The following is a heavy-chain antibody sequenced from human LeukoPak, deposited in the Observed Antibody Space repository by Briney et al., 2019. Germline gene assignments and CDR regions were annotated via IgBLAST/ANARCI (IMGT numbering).Heavy chain of an antibody. J-gene: IGHJ4*02. V-gene: IGHV3-7*01. D-gene: IGHD3-10*01. CDR3: AKAGYGSGSSSFDQ. CDR1: GFTFSDYW. Sequence: GGSLRLSCAASGFTFSDYWMSWVRQAPGKGLEWVANIKQDGSEKYYVDSVKGRFTISRDNAKNSLHLQMNTLRAEDTAVYYCAKAGYGSGSSSFDQWGQGTLVTVSS. CDR2: IKQDGSEK.